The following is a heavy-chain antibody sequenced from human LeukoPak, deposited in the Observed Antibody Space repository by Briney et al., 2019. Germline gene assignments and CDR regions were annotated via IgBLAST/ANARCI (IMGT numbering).Heavy chain of an antibody. D-gene: IGHD6-19*01. CDR3: AKGGSSGWYADY. J-gene: IGHJ4*02. CDR1: GFTFSSYT. CDR2: IHSTSSAM. Sequence: GGSLRLSCAASGFTFSSYTMNWVRQAPGKGLEWVSYIHSTSSAMYYADSVKGRFTISRDNAKNSLYLQMNSLRAEDTAVYYCAKGGSSGWYADYWGQGTLVTVSS. V-gene: IGHV3-48*01.